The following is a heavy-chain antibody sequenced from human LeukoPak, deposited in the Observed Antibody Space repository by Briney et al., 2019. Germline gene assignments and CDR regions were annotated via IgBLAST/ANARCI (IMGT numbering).Heavy chain of an antibody. CDR2: ISYSGST. D-gene: IGHD4-17*01. CDR1: GGSISSYY. V-gene: IGHV4-59*01. J-gene: IGHJ4*02. CDR3: ALLTTVTSYYFDY. Sequence: SETLSITCTVSGGSISSYYWCWIRQPPGKSLDWIGYISYSGSTNYNPSLKSRVTMSVDTSKNHYSLNLSSVTAAATAVYYCALLTTVTSYYFDYWGQGTLVTVSS.